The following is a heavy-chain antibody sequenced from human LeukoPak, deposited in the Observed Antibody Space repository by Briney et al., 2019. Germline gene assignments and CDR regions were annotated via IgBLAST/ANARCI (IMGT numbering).Heavy chain of an antibody. D-gene: IGHD5-18*01. CDR3: ARVYHPQGYSYVG. Sequence: ASVKVSCKASGYTFTSYDINWVRQATGQGLEWMGWMNPNSGNTGYAQKFQGRVTMTRNTSISTAYMELSGLRSEDTAVYYCARVYHPQGYSYVGWGQGTLVTVSS. CDR1: GYTFTSYD. J-gene: IGHJ4*02. CDR2: MNPNSGNT. V-gene: IGHV1-8*01.